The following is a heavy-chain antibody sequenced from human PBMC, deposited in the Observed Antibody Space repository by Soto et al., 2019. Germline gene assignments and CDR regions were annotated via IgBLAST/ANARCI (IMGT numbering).Heavy chain of an antibody. CDR2: ISGSGGST. CDR3: ATSPHIVVVVADTFSDS. Sequence: PSETLSLTCTVSGFTFSSYAMSWVRQALGKGLEWVSAISGSGGSTYYADSVKGRFTISRDNSKNTLYLQMNSLRAEDTAVYYCATSPHIVVVVADTFSDSWGQGTLVTVSS. J-gene: IGHJ4*02. D-gene: IGHD2-15*01. CDR1: GFTFSSYA. V-gene: IGHV3-23*01.